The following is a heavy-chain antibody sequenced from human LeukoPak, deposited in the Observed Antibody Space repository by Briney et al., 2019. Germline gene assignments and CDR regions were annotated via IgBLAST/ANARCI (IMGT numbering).Heavy chain of an antibody. V-gene: IGHV4-34*01. CDR1: GGSFSGYH. J-gene: IGHJ4*02. Sequence: SETLSLTCAVYGGSFSGYHWSWIRQPPGKGLEWIGEINHSGSTNYNPSLKSRVTISVDTSKNQFSLKLSSVTAADTAVYYCARPPNYDSSGYADWGQGTLVTVSS. CDR3: ARPPNYDSSGYAD. CDR2: INHSGST. D-gene: IGHD3-22*01.